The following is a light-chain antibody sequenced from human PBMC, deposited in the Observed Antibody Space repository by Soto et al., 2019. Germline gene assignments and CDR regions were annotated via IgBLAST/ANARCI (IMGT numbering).Light chain of an antibody. V-gene: IGKV1-39*01. CDR2: AAS. CDR1: QTIGAN. Sequence: DIQMTQSPSSLSASVGDRFTITCRASQTIGANLNWYQQKPGKAPKLLIYAASTLQSGVPSRFSGSGSGTEFTLTISSLQSEDFAVYYCQQYNNWPPITFGQGTRLEI. J-gene: IGKJ5*01. CDR3: QQYNNWPPIT.